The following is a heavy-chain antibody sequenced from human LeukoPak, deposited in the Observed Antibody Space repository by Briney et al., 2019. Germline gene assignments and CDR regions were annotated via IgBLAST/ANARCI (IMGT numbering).Heavy chain of an antibody. CDR1: GYTFTGYY. Sequence: ASVKVYCKASGYTFTGYYMHWERQAPGQGLEWMGWINPNSGGTNYAQKFQGWVTMTRDTSISTAYMELSRLRSDDTAVYYCARAPHRCSGGSCLDYWGQGTLVTVSS. V-gene: IGHV1-2*04. J-gene: IGHJ4*02. D-gene: IGHD2-15*01. CDR3: ARAPHRCSGGSCLDY. CDR2: INPNSGGT.